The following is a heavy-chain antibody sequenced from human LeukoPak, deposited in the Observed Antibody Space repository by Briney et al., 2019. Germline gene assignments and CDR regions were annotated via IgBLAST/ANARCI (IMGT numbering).Heavy chain of an antibody. V-gene: IGHV3-23*01. CDR1: GFSFSNYA. D-gene: IGHD3-9*01. CDR2: ISGRDDST. J-gene: IGHJ4*02. CDR3: AKWGDYDVLTGYYDSDY. Sequence: PGGSLRLSCAASGFSFSNYAMSWVRQVPGKGLEWVSAISGRDDSTYYADSVKGRFTISRDTSKNTLYLQMNSLRAEDTAVCYCAKWGDYDVLTGYYDSDYWGQGTLVTVSS.